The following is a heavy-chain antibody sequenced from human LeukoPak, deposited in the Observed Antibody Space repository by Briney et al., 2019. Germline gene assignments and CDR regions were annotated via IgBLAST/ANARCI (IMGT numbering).Heavy chain of an antibody. V-gene: IGHV1-2*02. Sequence: ASVKVSCKASGYTFTGYYMHWVRQAPGQGLEWMGWINPNSGGTNYAQKFQGRVTMTRDTSISTAYMELSSLRSEDTAVYYCAREGYYGSGSYDYYYYYMDVWGKGTTVTISS. CDR1: GYTFTGYY. CDR3: AREGYYGSGSYDYYYYYMDV. D-gene: IGHD3-10*01. CDR2: INPNSGGT. J-gene: IGHJ6*03.